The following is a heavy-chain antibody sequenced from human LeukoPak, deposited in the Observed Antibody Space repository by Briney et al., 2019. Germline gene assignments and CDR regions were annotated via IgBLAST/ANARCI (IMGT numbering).Heavy chain of an antibody. V-gene: IGHV3-48*02. CDR3: ARDYDSTGQIDY. D-gene: IGHD3-22*01. J-gene: IGHJ4*02. CDR1: GFTFSSYT. Sequence: GGSLRLSCAASGFTFSSYTMNCVRQAPGKGLEWISYISSSSSTTYYADSVRGRFTISRDNAKNSLYLQMNSLRDEDTAVYYCARDYDSTGQIDYWGQGTLVTVSS. CDR2: ISSSSSTT.